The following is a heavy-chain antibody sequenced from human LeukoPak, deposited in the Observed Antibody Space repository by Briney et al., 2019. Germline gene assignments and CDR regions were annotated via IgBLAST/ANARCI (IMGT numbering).Heavy chain of an antibody. D-gene: IGHD6-13*01. CDR3: ARLRSNSFPDY. CDR2: IYYSGNT. V-gene: IGHV4-59*01. Sequence: PSETLSLTCTVSGGSISGYYWTWIRQPPGKGLEWIGHIYYSGNTNYNPSLKSRVTISVDTSKNQFSLQLTFVTAADTAIYYCARLRSNSFPDYWGQGTLVTVSS. CDR1: GGSISGYY. J-gene: IGHJ4*02.